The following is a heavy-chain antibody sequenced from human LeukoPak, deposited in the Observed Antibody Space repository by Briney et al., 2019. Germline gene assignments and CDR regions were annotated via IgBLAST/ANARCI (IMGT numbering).Heavy chain of an antibody. CDR3: ARNYDNSGYTAFGY. D-gene: IGHD3-22*01. CDR1: GGSISSYY. J-gene: IGHJ4*02. Sequence: SQTLSLTCTVSGGSISSYYWSWVRQSPGKGLEWIGHIYSSGSTNYNPSLKSRVTISIDTSKNQFSLKLSSVTAADTALYYCARNYDNSGYTAFGYWGRGTLVTVSS. CDR2: IYSSGST. V-gene: IGHV4-59*01.